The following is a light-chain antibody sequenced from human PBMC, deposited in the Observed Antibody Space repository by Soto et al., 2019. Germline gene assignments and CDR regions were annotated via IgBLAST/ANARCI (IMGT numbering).Light chain of an antibody. J-gene: IGKJ3*01. CDR2: AAS. CDR3: QQTYSMPPT. Sequence: DIQITQSPSSLSASVGDRVTITCRTSQDVNSYLNWYQHKPGKAPTLLIFAASTLQSGVPSRFSGGGTETDFTLTISSLQPEDYATYFCQQTYSMPPTFGPGTKVDIK. CDR1: QDVNSY. V-gene: IGKV1-39*01.